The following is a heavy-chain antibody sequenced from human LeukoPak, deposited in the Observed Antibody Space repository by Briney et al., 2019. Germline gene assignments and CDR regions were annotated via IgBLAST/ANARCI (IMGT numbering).Heavy chain of an antibody. Sequence: GGSLRLSCAASGFSVSDYSVSWIRQSPGQARECISYVMSCCGSTIYADSVEGGFTISRDNAENSVALQLDGLRADDTPVYFCARERRGSYYAFESWGQGNLVTVSS. CDR2: VMSCCGST. V-gene: IGHV3-11*05. D-gene: IGHD3-16*01. CDR1: GFSVSDYS. J-gene: IGHJ1*01. CDR3: ARERRGSYYAFES.